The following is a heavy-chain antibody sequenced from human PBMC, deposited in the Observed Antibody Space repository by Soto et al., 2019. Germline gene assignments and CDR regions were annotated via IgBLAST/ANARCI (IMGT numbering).Heavy chain of an antibody. CDR2: TYYRSKWYN. D-gene: IGHD3-9*01. Sequence: TLSLTCAISGDSVASNSTPWNWIRQSPSRGLEWLGRTYYRSKWYNDYAVSVKSRITINPDTSKNQFSLQLNSVTPEDTAVYYCARELVLRYFDWLSAHYYYYMDVWGKGTTVTVSS. J-gene: IGHJ6*03. V-gene: IGHV6-1*01. CDR1: GDSVASNSTP. CDR3: ARELVLRYFDWLSAHYYYYMDV.